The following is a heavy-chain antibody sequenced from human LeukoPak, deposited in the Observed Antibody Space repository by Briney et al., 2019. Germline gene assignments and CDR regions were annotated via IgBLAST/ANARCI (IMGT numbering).Heavy chain of an antibody. V-gene: IGHV3-23*01. CDR1: GFTFSGYA. Sequence: GGSLRLSCAASGFTFSGYALSWVRQAPGTGQCLVSAISGSVGSASYADSVKGRFTISRDNSKNTLYLQMNSLRAEDTAVYYCAKVAYNWNDGGYFDYWGQGTLVTVSS. J-gene: IGHJ4*02. D-gene: IGHD1-20*01. CDR2: ISGSVGSA. CDR3: AKVAYNWNDGGYFDY.